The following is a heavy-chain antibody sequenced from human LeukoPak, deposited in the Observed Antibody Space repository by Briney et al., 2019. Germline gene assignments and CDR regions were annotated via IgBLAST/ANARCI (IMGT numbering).Heavy chain of an antibody. CDR2: INPKSGGT. CDR3: ARGGDYYDSSGYYDDAFDI. CDR1: GHTFTGYY. V-gene: IGHV1-2*02. Sequence: ASVKVSCKASGHTFTGYYIHWVRQAPGQGLEWMGWINPKSGGTNYAQKFQGRVTMTRDTSINTAYMELSRLRSGDTAVYYCARGGDYYDSSGYYDDAFDIWGQGTMVTVSS. J-gene: IGHJ3*02. D-gene: IGHD3-22*01.